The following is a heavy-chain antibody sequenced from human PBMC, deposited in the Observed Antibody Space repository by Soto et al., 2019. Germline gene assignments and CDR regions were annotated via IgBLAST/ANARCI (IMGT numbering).Heavy chain of an antibody. J-gene: IGHJ4*02. D-gene: IGHD3-9*01. Sequence: QVQLVESGGGVVQPGRSLRLSCAASRFTFSSYGMHWVRQAPGKGLEWVAVIWYDGSNKYYADSVKGRFTISRDNSKNTLYLQMNSLRAEDTAVYYCARDPTYYDILTDSFDYWGQGTLVTVSS. V-gene: IGHV3-33*01. CDR2: IWYDGSNK. CDR1: RFTFSSYG. CDR3: ARDPTYYDILTDSFDY.